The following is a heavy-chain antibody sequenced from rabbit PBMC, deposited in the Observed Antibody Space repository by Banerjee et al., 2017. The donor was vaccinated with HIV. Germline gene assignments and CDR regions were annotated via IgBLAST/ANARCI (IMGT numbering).Heavy chain of an antibody. CDR3: ARDLPGVIGWNLNL. D-gene: IGHD1-1*01. V-gene: IGHV1S45*01. CDR2: IYSGNDKT. Sequence: QEQLVESGGGLVQPGTSLTLTCTASGFSLTSSYDMCWVRQAPGKGLEWVGCIYSGNDKTYYASWAKGRFTISKPSSTTVTLRMTSLTVADTATYFCARDLPGVIGWNLNLWGPGTLVTVS. J-gene: IGHJ4*01. CDR1: GFSLTSSYD.